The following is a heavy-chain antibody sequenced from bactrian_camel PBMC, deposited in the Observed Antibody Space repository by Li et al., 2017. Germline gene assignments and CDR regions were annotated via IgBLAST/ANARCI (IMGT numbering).Heavy chain of an antibody. CDR2: IYSDGSNT. Sequence: QLVESGGGLVQPGGSLRLSCAASGFTFDDYAMGWIRQASGKGLEWVSSIYSDGSNTYYADSVKGRFTISRDNAKRMLYLQLNSLKPEDTAVYYCSPGWYGLEYWAKGTQVTVS. CDR1: GFTFDDYA. J-gene: IGHJ7*01. V-gene: IGHV3S7*01. D-gene: IGHD1*01.